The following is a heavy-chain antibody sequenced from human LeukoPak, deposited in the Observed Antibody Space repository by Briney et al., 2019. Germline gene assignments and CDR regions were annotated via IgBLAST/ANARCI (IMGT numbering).Heavy chain of an antibody. CDR1: GFTFSSHA. J-gene: IGHJ4*02. Sequence: GGSLRLSCAASGFTFSSHAMCWVRQAPGKGPEWVSGISGSGNSAYYADSVKGRFTISRDNSKNTVYLQMNSLRAEDTALYYCARAPPGSNWKNYFDYWGQGTLVTVSS. V-gene: IGHV3-23*01. CDR2: ISGSGNSA. CDR3: ARAPPGSNWKNYFDY. D-gene: IGHD1-1*01.